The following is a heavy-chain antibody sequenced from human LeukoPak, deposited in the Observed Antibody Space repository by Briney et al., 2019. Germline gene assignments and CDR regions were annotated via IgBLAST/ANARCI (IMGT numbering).Heavy chain of an antibody. J-gene: IGHJ4*02. CDR2: ISGSGGST. CDR1: GFTFSSYA. D-gene: IGHD1-26*01. Sequence: GGSLRLSCAASGFTFSSYAMSWVRQAPGKGLEWVSAISGSGGSTYYADSVKGRFTISRDNSKNTLYLQMNSLRAEDTAVYYRAKADAPYSGSYDYWGQGTLVTVSS. CDR3: AKADAPYSGSYDY. V-gene: IGHV3-23*01.